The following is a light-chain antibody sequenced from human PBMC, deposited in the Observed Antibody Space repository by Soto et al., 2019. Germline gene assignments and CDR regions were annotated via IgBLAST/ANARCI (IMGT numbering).Light chain of an antibody. CDR2: EVT. Sequence: QSVLAQPPSASGSPGQSVTISCTETSSDVGAYNFVSWYQQLPGKAPKLMIYEVTKRPSGVPDRFSGSKSGNTASLTVSGLQAEDEADYYCSSYAGSITIYVFGTGTKVTVL. J-gene: IGLJ1*01. V-gene: IGLV2-8*01. CDR3: SSYAGSITIYV. CDR1: SSDVGAYNF.